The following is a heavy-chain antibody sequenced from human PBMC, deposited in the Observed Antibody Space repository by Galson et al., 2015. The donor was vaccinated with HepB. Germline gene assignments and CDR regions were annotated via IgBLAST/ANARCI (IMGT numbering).Heavy chain of an antibody. CDR2: IKEDGSIK. CDR3: ARNRGYETFDY. V-gene: IGHV3-7*03. Sequence: SLRLSCAVSGFTFMFSGHWMNWVRQAPGKGLEWVANIKEDGSIKYYVDSVTGRFTISRDNARNLLYLQMNGLRAEDTAVYFCARNRGYETFDYWGQGALVTVSS. CDR1: GFTFMFSGHW. D-gene: IGHD5-12*01. J-gene: IGHJ4*02.